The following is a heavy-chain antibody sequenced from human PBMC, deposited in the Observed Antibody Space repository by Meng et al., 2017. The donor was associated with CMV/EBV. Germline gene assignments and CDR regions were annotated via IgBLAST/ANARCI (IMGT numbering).Heavy chain of an antibody. J-gene: IGHJ6*02. CDR3: ARGGYSYGNYYYYGMDV. CDR1: GGTFSSYA. D-gene: IGHD5-18*01. Sequence: SVKVSCKAFGGTFSSYAISWVRQAPGQGLEWMGGIIPIFGTANYAQKFQGRVTITTDESTSTAYMELSSLRSEDTAVYYCARGGYSYGNYYYYGMDVWGQGTTVTVSS. CDR2: IIPIFGTA. V-gene: IGHV1-69*05.